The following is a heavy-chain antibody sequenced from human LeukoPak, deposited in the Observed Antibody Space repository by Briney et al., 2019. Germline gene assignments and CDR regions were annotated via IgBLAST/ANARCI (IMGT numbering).Heavy chain of an antibody. V-gene: IGHV4-38-2*02. CDR2: IYHSGST. D-gene: IGHD2-2*01. CDR1: GYSISSGYY. J-gene: IGHJ6*04. Sequence: SETLSLTCAVSGYSISSGYYWGWIQQPPGKGLEWIGSIYHSGSTYYNPSLKSRVTISVDTSKNQFSLKLSSVTAADTAVYYCARDGIVVVPAAHYYYGMDVWGKGTTVTVSS. CDR3: ARDGIVVVPAAHYYYGMDV.